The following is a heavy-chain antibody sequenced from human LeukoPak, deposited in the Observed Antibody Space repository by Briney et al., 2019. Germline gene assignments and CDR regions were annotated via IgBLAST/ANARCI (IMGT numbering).Heavy chain of an antibody. V-gene: IGHV3-23*01. CDR1: GFTFSSYA. CDR3: ARGDYTRWYFDL. J-gene: IGHJ2*01. CDR2: ISGSGGST. Sequence: GGSLRLSCAASGFTFSSYAMSWVRQAPGKGLEWVSAISGSGGSTYYADSVKGRFTISRDNAKNTLYLQMNSLRAEDTAVYYCARGDYTRWYFDLWGRGTLVTVSS. D-gene: IGHD4-17*01.